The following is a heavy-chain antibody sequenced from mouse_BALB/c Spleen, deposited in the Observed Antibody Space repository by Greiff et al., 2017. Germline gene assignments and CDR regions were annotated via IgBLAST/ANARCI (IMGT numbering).Heavy chain of an antibody. J-gene: IGHJ4*01. CDR2: IWAGGST. D-gene: IGHD2-4*01. Sequence: VKLMESGPGLVAPSQSLSITCTVSGFSLTSYGVHWVRQPPGKGLEWLGVIWAGGSTNYNSALMSRLSISKDNSKSQVFLKMNSLQTDDTAMYYCARDDYDVIYAMDYWGQGTSVTVSS. V-gene: IGHV2-9*02. CDR1: GFSLTSYG. CDR3: ARDDYDVIYAMDY.